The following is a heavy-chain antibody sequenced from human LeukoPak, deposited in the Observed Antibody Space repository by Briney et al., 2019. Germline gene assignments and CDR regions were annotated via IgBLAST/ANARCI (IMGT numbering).Heavy chain of an antibody. CDR2: IYHSGST. J-gene: IGHJ6*03. D-gene: IGHD2-2*01. CDR3: AQLPYYYYMDV. CDR1: GYSISSGYH. Sequence: SETLSLTCTVSGYSISSGYHWGWIRQPPGKGLEWIGSIYHSGSTYYNPSLKSRVTISVDTSKNQFSLKLRSVTAADTAVYYCAQLPYYYYMDVWGKGTTVTVSS. V-gene: IGHV4-38-2*02.